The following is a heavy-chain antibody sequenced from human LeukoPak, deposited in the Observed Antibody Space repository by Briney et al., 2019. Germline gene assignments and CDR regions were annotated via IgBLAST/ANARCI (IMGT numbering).Heavy chain of an antibody. J-gene: IGHJ5*02. D-gene: IGHD2-2*01. Sequence: PSETLSLTCTVSGGSISSSSYYWGWIRQPPGKGLEWIGSIFYSGSTYYNPSLKSRVTISVDTSKNQFSLKLSSVTAADTSVDYCASRRYQLPRTKYNWFDPWGQGTLVTVSS. CDR3: ASRRYQLPRTKYNWFDP. V-gene: IGHV4-39*01. CDR1: GGSISSSSYY. CDR2: IFYSGST.